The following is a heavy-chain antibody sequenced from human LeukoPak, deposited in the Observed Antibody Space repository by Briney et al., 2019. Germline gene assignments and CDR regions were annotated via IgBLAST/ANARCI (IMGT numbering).Heavy chain of an antibody. CDR2: IRYDGSNK. Sequence: GGSLRLPCAASGFTFSSYGMHWVRQAPGKGLEWVAFIRYDGSNKYYADSVKGRFTISRDNSKNTLYLQMNSLRAEDTAVYYCAKDPGRRFGELNYFDYWGQGTLVTVSS. CDR1: GFTFSSYG. CDR3: AKDPGRRFGELNYFDY. J-gene: IGHJ4*02. D-gene: IGHD3-10*01. V-gene: IGHV3-30*02.